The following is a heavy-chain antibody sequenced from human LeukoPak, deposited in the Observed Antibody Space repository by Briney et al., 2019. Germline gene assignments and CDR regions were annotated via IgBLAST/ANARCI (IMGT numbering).Heavy chain of an antibody. Sequence: SVKVSCKASGGTFSSHAISWVRQAPGQGLEWMGGIIPIFGTANYAQKFQGRVTITADESTSTAYMELSSLRSEDTAVYYCASGVATIASPFDYWGQGTLVNVSS. V-gene: IGHV1-69*13. CDR2: IIPIFGTA. CDR1: GGTFSSHA. D-gene: IGHD5-12*01. CDR3: ASGVATIASPFDY. J-gene: IGHJ4*02.